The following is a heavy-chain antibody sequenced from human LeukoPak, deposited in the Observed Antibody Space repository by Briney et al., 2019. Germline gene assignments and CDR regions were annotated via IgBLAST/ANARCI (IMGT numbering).Heavy chain of an antibody. CDR1: GYTFTSYD. V-gene: IGHV1-8*03. D-gene: IGHD6-13*01. Sequence: ASVKVSCKASGYTFTSYDINWVRQATGQGLEWMGWMNPNSGNTGYAQKFQGRVTITRNTSISTAYMELSSLRSEDTAVYYCARRDQQLGYYYYMDVWGKGTTVTVSS. CDR2: MNPNSGNT. J-gene: IGHJ6*03. CDR3: ARRDQQLGYYYYMDV.